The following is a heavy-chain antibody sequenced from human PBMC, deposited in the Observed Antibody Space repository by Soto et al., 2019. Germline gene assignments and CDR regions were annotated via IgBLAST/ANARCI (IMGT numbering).Heavy chain of an antibody. J-gene: IGHJ6*02. CDR3: ARQDYYYYGMDV. CDR2: LYYSGGT. Sequence: SETLSLTCTVSGDSVGSYYWSWLRQPPGKGLEWIGCLYYSGGTNYNPSLKSRVTISVDTSKNQFSLKLSSVTAADTAVYYCARQDYYYYGMDVWGQGTTVTVSS. V-gene: IGHV4-59*08. CDR1: GDSVGSYY.